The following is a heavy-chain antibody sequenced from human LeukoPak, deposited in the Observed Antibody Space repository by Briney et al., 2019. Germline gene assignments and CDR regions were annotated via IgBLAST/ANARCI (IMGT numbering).Heavy chain of an antibody. CDR2: ISYDGSNK. CDR1: GFTFSSYA. CDR3: ASRLRFLEWPSGAFDI. Sequence: GGSLRLSCAASGFTFSSYAMHWVRQAPGKGLEWVAVISYDGSNKYYADSVKGRFTISRDNSKNTLYLQMNSLRAEDTAVYYCASRLRFLEWPSGAFDIWGQGTMVTVSS. D-gene: IGHD3-3*01. J-gene: IGHJ3*02. V-gene: IGHV3-30-3*01.